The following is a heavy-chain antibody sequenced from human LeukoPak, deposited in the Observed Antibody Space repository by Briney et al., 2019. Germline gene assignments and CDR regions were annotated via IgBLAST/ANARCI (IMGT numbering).Heavy chain of an antibody. J-gene: IGHJ4*02. CDR3: AKDYYYGSGSYITIDY. CDR2: ISGSGGST. CDR1: GFTFSSYA. D-gene: IGHD3-10*01. Sequence: GGSPRLSCAASGFTFSSYAMSWVRQAPGKGLEWVSAISGSGGSTYYADSVKGRFTISRDNSKNTLYLQMNSLRAEDTAVYYCAKDYYYGSGSYITIDYWGQGTLVTVSS. V-gene: IGHV3-23*01.